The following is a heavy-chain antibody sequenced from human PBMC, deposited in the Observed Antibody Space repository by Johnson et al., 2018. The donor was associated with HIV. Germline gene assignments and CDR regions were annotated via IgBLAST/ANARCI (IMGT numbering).Heavy chain of an antibody. D-gene: IGHD4-17*01. Sequence: QLMESGGGLVKPGGSLRLSCAASQFTFSNYYMNCVRQAPGNGLELVGQVDPNVGSTYLLDSGKDRFNTSRDNAKNSLYLQMNSLRAEDTAVYYCARGAVRGSFDIWGQGTMVTVSS. J-gene: IGHJ3*02. CDR1: QFTFSNYY. CDR3: ARGAVRGSFDI. V-gene: IGHV3-25*04. CDR2: VDPNVGST.